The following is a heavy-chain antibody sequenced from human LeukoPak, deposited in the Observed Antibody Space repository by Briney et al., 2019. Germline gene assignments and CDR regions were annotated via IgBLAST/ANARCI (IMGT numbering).Heavy chain of an antibody. V-gene: IGHV3-21*05. Sequence: GESLRLSCAASGFTFSSYEMNWVRQAPGKGLEWVSYISSSSSYIYYADSVKGRFTISRDNAKNSLYLQMNSLRAEDTAVYYCAREAYDYVWGSYRSGFDYWGQGTLVTVSS. CDR3: AREAYDYVWGSYRSGFDY. CDR2: ISSSSSYI. J-gene: IGHJ4*02. D-gene: IGHD3-16*02. CDR1: GFTFSSYE.